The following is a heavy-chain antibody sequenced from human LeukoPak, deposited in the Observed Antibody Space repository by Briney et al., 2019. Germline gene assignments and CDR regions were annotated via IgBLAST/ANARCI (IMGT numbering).Heavy chain of an antibody. D-gene: IGHD1-1*01. CDR3: ARDRGGTTPPNWFDP. V-gene: IGHV1-2*06. Sequence: ASVKVSCKASGYTFTGYYMHWVRQAPGQGLEWIGRINPNSGGTIYAQKFQGRVPLTRDTSISTAYMELSRLRFDDTAVYYCARDRGGTTPPNWFDPWGQGTLVTVSS. J-gene: IGHJ5*02. CDR2: INPNSGGT. CDR1: GYTFTGYY.